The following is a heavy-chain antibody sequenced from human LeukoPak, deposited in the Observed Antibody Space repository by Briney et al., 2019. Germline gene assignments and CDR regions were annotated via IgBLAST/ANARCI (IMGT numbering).Heavy chain of an antibody. J-gene: IGHJ6*03. CDR3: ARARRGVRGLYYYYYYMDV. CDR2: MNPNSGNT. D-gene: IGHD3-10*01. CDR1: GYTFTSYD. V-gene: IGHV1-8*01. Sequence: ASVKVSCKDSGYTFTSYDIYCVRQATGQGVGWMGWMNPNSGNTGYAQKFPSRVTMTRNTYISIAYMELSSLRAEDTAVYYCARARRGVRGLYYYYYYMDVWGKGTTVTVSS.